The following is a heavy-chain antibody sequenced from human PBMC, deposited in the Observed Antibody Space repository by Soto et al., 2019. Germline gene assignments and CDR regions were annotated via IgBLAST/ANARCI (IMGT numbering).Heavy chain of an antibody. Sequence: QVQLQESGPGLVKPSDTLSLTCAVSGYSISSSNWWGWIRQPPGKGLEWIGYIYYSGTTYYNPSLQSXXTXSXXTSKNQISLKLTSVTAVDTAVYYCARREIQGPIDYWGQGTLVTVSS. CDR3: ARREIQGPIDY. CDR1: GYSISSSNW. D-gene: IGHD1-26*01. J-gene: IGHJ4*02. CDR2: IYYSGTT. V-gene: IGHV4-28*01.